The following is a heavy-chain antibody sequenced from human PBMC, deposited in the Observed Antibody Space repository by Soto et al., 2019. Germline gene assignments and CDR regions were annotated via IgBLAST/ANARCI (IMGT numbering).Heavy chain of an antibody. CDR2: ISSSSSYI. J-gene: IGHJ4*02. CDR3: ARYYGDYVIDF. V-gene: IGHV3-21*01. CDR1: GFTFSSYS. D-gene: IGHD4-17*01. Sequence: GGSLRLSCAASGFTFSSYSMNWVRQAPGKGLEWVSSISSSSSYIYYADSVKGRFTISSDNAKKSLDLQMNSLRAEDTAVYYCARYYGDYVIDFWGQGTLVTVSS.